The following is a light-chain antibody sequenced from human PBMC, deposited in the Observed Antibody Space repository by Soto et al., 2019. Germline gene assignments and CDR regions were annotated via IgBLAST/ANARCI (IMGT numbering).Light chain of an antibody. Sequence: QSVLTQPPSVSAAPGQKVTISCSGSSSNIGNNYVSCYQQLPETAPIPLIYEKNKRPSGIHGRLSGSKSGTSATLGITGLETGDEADYYCGTWDSSLSAGVFGGGTKLTVL. CDR1: SSNIGNNY. CDR2: EKN. J-gene: IGLJ2*01. V-gene: IGLV1-51*02. CDR3: GTWDSSLSAGV.